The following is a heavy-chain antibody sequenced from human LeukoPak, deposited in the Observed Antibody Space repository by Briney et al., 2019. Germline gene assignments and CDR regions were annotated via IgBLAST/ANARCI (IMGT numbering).Heavy chain of an antibody. V-gene: IGHV3-9*01. CDR1: GFTFDDYA. Sequence: GRSLRLSCAASGFTFDDYAMHWVRQAPGRGLEWVSGITWNSGSIAYADSAKGRFTISRDNARNSLYLQMNSLRAEDTALYYCAKDPENSGLTSYFFDYWGQGTLVTVSS. J-gene: IGHJ4*02. CDR3: AKDPENSGLTSYFFDY. D-gene: IGHD1-26*01. CDR2: ITWNSGSI.